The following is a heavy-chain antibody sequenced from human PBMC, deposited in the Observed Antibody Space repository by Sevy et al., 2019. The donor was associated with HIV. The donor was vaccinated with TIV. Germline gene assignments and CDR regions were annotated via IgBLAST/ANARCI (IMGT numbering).Heavy chain of an antibody. V-gene: IGHV3-23*01. CDR1: GFTFSSYA. CDR3: AKRATTKYYYDSSGYYLAHYFDY. Sequence: GGSLRLSCAASGFTFSSYAMSWVRQAPGKGLEWVSAISGSGGSTYYADSVKGRFPISRDNSKNTLYLQMNSLRAEDTAVYYCAKRATTKYYYDSSGYYLAHYFDYWGQGTLVTVSS. D-gene: IGHD3-22*01. CDR2: ISGSGGST. J-gene: IGHJ4*02.